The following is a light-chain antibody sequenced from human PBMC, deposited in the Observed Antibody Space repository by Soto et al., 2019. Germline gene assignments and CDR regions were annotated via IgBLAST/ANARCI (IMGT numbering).Light chain of an antibody. CDR2: AAS. Sequence: DIQMTQSPSSLSESAGDRVTITCRASQGINTYLNWHQQKPGKAPKLLIYAASNLQSGVPSRFSGSGSETDFTLTISSLQHEDFETYSCQQSYTTTWTLGQGTSVDIK. CDR1: QGINTY. J-gene: IGKJ1*01. V-gene: IGKV1-39*01. CDR3: QQSYTTTWT.